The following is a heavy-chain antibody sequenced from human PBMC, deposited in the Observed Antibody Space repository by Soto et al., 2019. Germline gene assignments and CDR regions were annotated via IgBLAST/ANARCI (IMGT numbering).Heavy chain of an antibody. D-gene: IGHD6-19*01. CDR1: GFTFSDYY. CDR2: ISSSGSTI. CDR3: ASEIAVAVDYYYGMDV. J-gene: IGHJ6*02. Sequence: GGSLRLSCAASGFTFSDYYMSWIRQAPGKGLEWVSYISSSGSTIYYADSVKGRFTISRDNAKNSLYLQMNSLRAEDTAVYYCASEIAVAVDYYYGMDVWGQGTTVTVSS. V-gene: IGHV3-11*01.